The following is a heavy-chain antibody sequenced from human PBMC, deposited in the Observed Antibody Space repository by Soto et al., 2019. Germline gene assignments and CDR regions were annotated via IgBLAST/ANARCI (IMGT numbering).Heavy chain of an antibody. CDR1: GYTFTGYY. D-gene: IGHD1-26*01. J-gene: IGHJ6*02. CDR2: INPNSGGT. V-gene: IGHV1-2*04. CDR3: ARSGSLYSGSYDAIHYGMDV. Sequence: ASVPVSCKASGYTFTGYYMHWVRQAPGQALEWMGWINPNSGGTNYAQKFQGWVTMTRDTSISPAYMELSRLRSDDTAVYYCARSGSLYSGSYDAIHYGMDVWGQGTTVTVSS.